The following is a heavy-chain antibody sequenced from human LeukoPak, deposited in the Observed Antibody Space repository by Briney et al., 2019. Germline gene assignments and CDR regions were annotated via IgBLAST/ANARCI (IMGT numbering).Heavy chain of an antibody. Sequence: PSETLSLTCAVDGGSFSGYYWSWIRQPPGKGLEWIGEINHSGSTNYNPSLKSRVTISVDTSKNQFSLKLSSVTAADTAVYYCARATHYDYIWGSYRFHNWFDPWGQGTLVTVSS. V-gene: IGHV4-34*01. CDR1: GGSFSGYY. J-gene: IGHJ5*02. CDR3: ARATHYDYIWGSYRFHNWFDP. CDR2: INHSGST. D-gene: IGHD3-16*02.